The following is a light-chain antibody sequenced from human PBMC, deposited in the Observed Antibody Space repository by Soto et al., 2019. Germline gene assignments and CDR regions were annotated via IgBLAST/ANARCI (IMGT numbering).Light chain of an antibody. J-gene: IGKJ1*01. CDR2: AES. V-gene: IGKV1-27*01. CDR1: QDIKKF. Sequence: DIQVTQSPYSLSASPGDRITITCRASQDIKKFLAWYQQKPGEVPHLLIYAESTLRPGVPSRFSGNASGTDSTLAIASLQPEDVATYFCQKYDRAPAAFGQGTKV. CDR3: QKYDRAPAA.